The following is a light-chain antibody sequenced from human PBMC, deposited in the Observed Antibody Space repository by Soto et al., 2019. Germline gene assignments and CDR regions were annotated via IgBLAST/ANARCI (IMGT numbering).Light chain of an antibody. CDR1: RTVLYNSNNKNY. V-gene: IGKV4-1*01. Sequence: DIVMTQSPDSLAVSLGERATINCKSSRTVLYNSNNKNYLAWYQQRPGQPPKLLIYWASTRESGVPDRFSGSGSGTDFTLTISSLQAEXXXXXXXXXXXGTPTYTFGQGTKLEIK. CDR3: XXXXGTPTYT. J-gene: IGKJ2*01. CDR2: WAS.